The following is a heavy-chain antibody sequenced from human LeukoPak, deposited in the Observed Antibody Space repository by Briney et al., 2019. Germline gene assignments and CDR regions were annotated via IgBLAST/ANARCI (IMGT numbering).Heavy chain of an antibody. CDR1: GFTFSSYA. D-gene: IGHD3-22*01. Sequence: PGGSLRLSCAASGFTFSSYAMSWVRQAPGKGLEWVSAISASGGSTYYADSVKGRFTISRDNSKNTLYLQMNSLRAEDTAVYYCAREASITMIVVVSPEFDYWGQATLVTVSS. CDR2: ISASGGST. CDR3: AREASITMIVVVSPEFDY. V-gene: IGHV3-23*01. J-gene: IGHJ4*02.